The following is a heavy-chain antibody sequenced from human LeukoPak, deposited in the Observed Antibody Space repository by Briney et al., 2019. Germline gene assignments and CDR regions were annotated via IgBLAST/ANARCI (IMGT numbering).Heavy chain of an antibody. V-gene: IGHV4-38-2*02. CDR3: ARILRTCSSSWSAFDF. Sequence: SETLSLTCTVSGYSISSGYYWGWIRQPPGKGLEWIGSIYHSGSTYYNPPLKSRVTISVDTSKNQFSLQLSSVTAADTAVYYCARILRTCSSSWSAFDFWGQGTLVTVSS. D-gene: IGHD6-13*01. CDR1: GYSISSGYY. CDR2: IYHSGST. J-gene: IGHJ4*02.